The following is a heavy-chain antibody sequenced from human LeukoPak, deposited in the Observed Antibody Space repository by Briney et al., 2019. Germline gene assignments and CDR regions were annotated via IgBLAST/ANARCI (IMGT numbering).Heavy chain of an antibody. D-gene: IGHD5-24*01. J-gene: IGHJ3*01. CDR1: GFTFSSHS. CDR2: ITGGSRTI. Sequence: GGSLRLSCAASGFTFSSHSMNWVRQAPGKGLEWVSYITGGSRTIYYADSVKGRFTISRDNAQNSLYLQMNSLRDADTAVYHCARDLGRDGYSFYREVFDLWGQGTMVTVSS. CDR3: ARDLGRDGYSFYREVFDL. V-gene: IGHV3-48*02.